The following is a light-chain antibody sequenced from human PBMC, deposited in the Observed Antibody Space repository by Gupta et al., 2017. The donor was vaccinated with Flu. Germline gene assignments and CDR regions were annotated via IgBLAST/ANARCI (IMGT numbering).Light chain of an antibody. J-gene: IGLJ3*02. CDR3: CSYTDSYTCV. CDR1: SSDVGDYNY. Sequence: QSALTQPRSVSGSPGQSVTISCIATSSDVGDYNYVSWYQHHPGKAPKLMIYDVTKRPSGVPDRFSGSKSGNTAFLSISGLQAEDEADYYCCSYTDSYTCVFGGGTKVTVL. CDR2: DVT. V-gene: IGLV2-11*01.